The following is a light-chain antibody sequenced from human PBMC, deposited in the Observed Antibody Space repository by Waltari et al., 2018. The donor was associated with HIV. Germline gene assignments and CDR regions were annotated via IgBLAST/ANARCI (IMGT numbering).Light chain of an antibody. CDR2: EVY. CDR3: TSYAGSDNLML. CDR1: SNDVGPYDY. V-gene: IGLV2-8*01. Sequence: QSALTQPPTASGYPGQSVTISCSGTSNDVGPYDYVSWYQQHPDKAPRLIIYEVYKRPSGVPVRLSVSNSGNAASLTVSGLQAEDEVDYYCTSYAGSDNLMLFGGGTKVTVL. J-gene: IGLJ2*01.